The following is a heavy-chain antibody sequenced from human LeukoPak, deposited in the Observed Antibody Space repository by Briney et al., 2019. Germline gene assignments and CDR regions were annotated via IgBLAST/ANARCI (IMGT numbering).Heavy chain of an antibody. CDR3: AGDSSGYYYFDY. Sequence: PSETLSLTCTVSGGSISSYYWSWIRQPAGKGLEWIGRISTSGSTNYNPSLKSRVAMSVDTSKNQFSLNLSSVTAADTAVYYCAGDSSGYYYFDYWGQGTLVTVSS. D-gene: IGHD3-22*01. J-gene: IGHJ4*02. V-gene: IGHV4-4*07. CDR2: ISTSGST. CDR1: GGSISSYY.